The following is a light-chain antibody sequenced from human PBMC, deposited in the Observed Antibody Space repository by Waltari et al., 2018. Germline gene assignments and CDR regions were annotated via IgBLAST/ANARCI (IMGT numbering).Light chain of an antibody. V-gene: IGLV2-14*01. CDR3: SSYTRSGPL. CDR1: SSAVGGYNY. Sequence: QSALTQPASGSGSPGQSITISCTGTSSAVGGYNYVSWYQQHPGKAPKLMIYEVHNRPSGVSNRFSGSKSGNTASLTISGLQAEDEADYYCSSYTRSGPLFGGGTKLTVL. CDR2: EVH. J-gene: IGLJ3*02.